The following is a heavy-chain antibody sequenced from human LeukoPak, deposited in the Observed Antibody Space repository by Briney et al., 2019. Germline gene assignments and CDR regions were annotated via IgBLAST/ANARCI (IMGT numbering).Heavy chain of an antibody. CDR2: IKPDGNET. J-gene: IGHJ4*02. D-gene: IGHD6-13*01. V-gene: IGHV3-7*01. CDR3: GGFGYEAAVDL. Sequence: PGGSLRLSCAASGFMLSTYWMTWVRQAPGKGLEWVANIKPDGNETYYVDSVKGRFTISRDNTKNLLYLQMNSLRGEDAAVYFCGGFGYEAAVDLWGQGTLVTVSS. CDR1: GFMLSTYW.